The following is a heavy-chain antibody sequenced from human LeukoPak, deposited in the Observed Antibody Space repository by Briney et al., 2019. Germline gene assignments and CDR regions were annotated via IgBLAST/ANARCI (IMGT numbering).Heavy chain of an antibody. CDR3: AREGGYSYGYGYYYYGMDV. Sequence: VASVKVSCKASGGTFSSYAISWVRQAPGQGLEWMGGIIPIFGTANYAQKFQGRVTITADESTSTAYMELSSLRSEDTAVYYCAREGGYSYGYGYYYYGMDVWGQGTTVTVSS. CDR2: IIPIFGTA. V-gene: IGHV1-69*13. J-gene: IGHJ6*02. CDR1: GGTFSSYA. D-gene: IGHD5-18*01.